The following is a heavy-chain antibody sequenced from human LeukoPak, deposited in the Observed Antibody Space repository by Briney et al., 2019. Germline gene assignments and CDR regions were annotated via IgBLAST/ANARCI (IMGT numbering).Heavy chain of an antibody. CDR1: GFTFSSYG. J-gene: IGHJ4*02. V-gene: IGHV3-7*01. CDR3: ARGDSSSWPRGNFFDY. D-gene: IGHD6-6*01. Sequence: GGSLRLSCAASGFTFSSYGMHWVRQAPGKGLEWVANIKQDGSEKYYVDSVKGRFTISRDNAKNSLYLQMNSLRAEDTAVYYCARGDSSSWPRGNFFDYWGQGTLVTVSS. CDR2: IKQDGSEK.